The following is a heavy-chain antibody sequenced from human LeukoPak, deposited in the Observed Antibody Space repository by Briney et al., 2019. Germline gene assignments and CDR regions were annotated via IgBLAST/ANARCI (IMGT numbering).Heavy chain of an antibody. J-gene: IGHJ1*01. D-gene: IGHD3-10*01. CDR3: ARGTGIRLGLD. CDR2: IYTSGST. Sequence: SETLSLTCSVSGGTMRSYYCSCIRQPAGKGLELIGRIYTSGSTNYNPSLESRVTMSVDTSKNQFSLKLSSLSAADAAVYYCARGTGIRLGLDWGQGTLVTVSS. V-gene: IGHV4-4*07. CDR1: GGTMRSYY.